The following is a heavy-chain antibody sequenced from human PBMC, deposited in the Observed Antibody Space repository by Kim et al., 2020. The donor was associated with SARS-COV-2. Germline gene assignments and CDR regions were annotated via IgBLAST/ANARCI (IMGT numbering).Heavy chain of an antibody. V-gene: IGHV1-3*01. Sequence: ASVKVSCKASGYTFTSYAMHWVRQAPGQRLEWMGWINAGNGNTKYSQKFQGRVTITRDTSASTAYMELSSLRSEDTAVYYCARVEVGATCYDYWGQGTLVTVSS. D-gene: IGHD1-26*01. CDR2: INAGNGNT. J-gene: IGHJ4*02. CDR3: ARVEVGATCYDY. CDR1: GYTFTSYA.